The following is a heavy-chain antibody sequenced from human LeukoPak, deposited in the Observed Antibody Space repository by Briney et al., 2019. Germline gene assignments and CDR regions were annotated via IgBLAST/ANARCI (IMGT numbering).Heavy chain of an antibody. D-gene: IGHD7-27*01. CDR3: ARDMGI. CDR1: GFTITDYY. Sequence: GGSLRLSCAASGFTITDYYMNWIRQAPGKGLEWVSVIYSGGSTYYADSVKGRFTISRDNSKNTLYLQMNSLRAEDTAVYYCARDMGIWGQGTLVTVSS. J-gene: IGHJ4*02. V-gene: IGHV3-53*01. CDR2: IYSGGST.